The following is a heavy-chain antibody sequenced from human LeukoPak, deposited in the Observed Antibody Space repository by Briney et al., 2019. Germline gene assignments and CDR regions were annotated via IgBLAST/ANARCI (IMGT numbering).Heavy chain of an antibody. CDR2: ISSSSNYI. CDR1: GFTFSSYS. V-gene: IGHV3-21*01. CDR3: ARDFLDYFDY. D-gene: IGHD2/OR15-2a*01. Sequence: KPGGSLRLSCAASGFTFSSYSMTWVRQAPGKVLEWVSSISSSSNYIYYADSVKGRFTISRDNAKNSLYLQMNSLRAEDTAVYYCARDFLDYFDYWGQGTLVTVSS. J-gene: IGHJ4*02.